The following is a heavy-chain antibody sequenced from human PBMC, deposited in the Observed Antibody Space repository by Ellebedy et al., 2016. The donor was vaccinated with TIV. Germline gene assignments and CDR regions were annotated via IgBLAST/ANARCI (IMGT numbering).Heavy chain of an antibody. J-gene: IGHJ6*02. CDR2: ISYDGTNK. D-gene: IGHD4-11*01. CDR3: AKGSDLHAKYFYHYGMDV. Sequence: GESLKISCAASGFTFSSYAMHWVRQAPGKGLEWVAVISYDGTNKYYVDSVKGRFTISRDNSKNTLYLQMNSLRGEDTAVYYCAKGSDLHAKYFYHYGMDVWGQGTTVTVSS. CDR1: GFTFSSYA. V-gene: IGHV3-30*18.